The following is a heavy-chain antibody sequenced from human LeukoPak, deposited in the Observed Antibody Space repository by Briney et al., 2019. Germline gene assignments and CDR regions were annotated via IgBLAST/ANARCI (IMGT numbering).Heavy chain of an antibody. V-gene: IGHV3-66*01. D-gene: IGHD2-15*01. Sequence: QAGGSLRLSCAASGFTVSSNYMSWVRQAPGKGLEWVSAIYGGGSTTYSASFKGGFTISSGNYTNTLYLQMNSLLRDDTAVYYCARGEWGYVTGPFDYWGQGTLVTVSS. CDR3: ARGEWGYVTGPFDY. CDR1: GFTVSSNY. CDR2: IYGGGST. J-gene: IGHJ4*02.